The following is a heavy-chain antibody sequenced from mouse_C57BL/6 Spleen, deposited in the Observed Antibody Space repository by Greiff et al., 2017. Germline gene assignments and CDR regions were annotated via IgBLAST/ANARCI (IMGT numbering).Heavy chain of an antibody. Sequence: QVQLQQSGAELVKPGASVKISCKASGYAFSSYWMNWVKQRPGKGLEWIGQIYPGDGDTNYNGKFKGKATLTADKSSSTAYMQLSSLTSEDSAVYFCARTLYDLYYFDYWGQGTTLTVSS. J-gene: IGHJ2*01. D-gene: IGHD2-3*01. V-gene: IGHV1-80*01. CDR3: ARTLYDLYYFDY. CDR1: GYAFSSYW. CDR2: IYPGDGDT.